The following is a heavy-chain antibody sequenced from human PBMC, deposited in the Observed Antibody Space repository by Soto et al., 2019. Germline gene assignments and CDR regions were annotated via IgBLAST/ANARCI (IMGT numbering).Heavy chain of an antibody. CDR1: VFSFSSFG. D-gene: IGHD1-26*01. CDR3: AKDGAWELLPAYGMDV. V-gene: IGHV3-30*18. CDR2: LSFDGITK. J-gene: IGHJ6*01. Sequence: PWWSLRLSCSASVFSFSSFGMHWVRQAPGKGLEWVAGLSFDGITKHYADSVKGRFTISRDNSKNTMYLQMNSLRPEDTSIYYCAKDGAWELLPAYGMDVWGPGTTVTVSS.